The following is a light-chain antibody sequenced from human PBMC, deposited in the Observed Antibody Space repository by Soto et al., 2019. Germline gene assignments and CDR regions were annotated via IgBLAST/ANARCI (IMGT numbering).Light chain of an antibody. J-gene: IGLJ7*01. CDR3: QSYDNSLSGYV. CDR2: GYI. V-gene: IGLV1-40*01. Sequence: QSVLTQPPSVSGAPGQRVTISCTGSSSNIGAGYDVHWYQQFPGKAPKLLIYGYINRPSGVPDRFSGSKSGASPYLAITGLRAEDEADYYCQSYDNSLSGYVFGGGTQLTVL. CDR1: SSNIGAGYD.